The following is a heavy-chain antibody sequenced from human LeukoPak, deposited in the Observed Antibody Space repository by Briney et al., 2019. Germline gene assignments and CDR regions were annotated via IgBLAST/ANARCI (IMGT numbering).Heavy chain of an antibody. Sequence: ASVKLSCKASGGTFSSYAISWVRQAPGQGLEWMGRIIPILGIANYAQKFQVRVTITADKSTSTAYMELSSLRSEDTAVYYCARGRDPAGGTAPSETDAFDIWGQGTMVTVSS. D-gene: IGHD2-21*02. J-gene: IGHJ3*02. CDR1: GGTFSSYA. CDR2: IIPILGIA. V-gene: IGHV1-69*04. CDR3: ARGRDPAGGTAPSETDAFDI.